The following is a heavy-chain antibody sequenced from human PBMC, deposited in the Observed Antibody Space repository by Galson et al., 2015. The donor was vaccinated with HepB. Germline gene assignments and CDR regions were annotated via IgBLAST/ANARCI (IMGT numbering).Heavy chain of an antibody. Sequence: SVKVSCKASGYTLTSFYMHWVRQAPGQGLEWMGLINPSGGRTNYAQNFQGRVNMTRDTSTSTVYMELSSLRFEDTAVYYCARQQLANLNWFGPWGQGTLVTVSS. CDR3: ARQQLANLNWFGP. V-gene: IGHV1-46*03. CDR1: GYTLTSFY. CDR2: INPSGGRT. J-gene: IGHJ5*02. D-gene: IGHD6-13*01.